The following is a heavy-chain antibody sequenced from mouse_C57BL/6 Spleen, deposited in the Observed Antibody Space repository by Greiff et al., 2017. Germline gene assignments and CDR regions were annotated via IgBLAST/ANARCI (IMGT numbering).Heavy chain of an antibody. D-gene: IGHD1-2*01. J-gene: IGHJ4*01. Sequence: QVQLQQSGPGLVAPSQCLSITCTVSGFSLTSYGVSWVRQPPGKGLEWLGVMWGDGSTNYQSAHISGLSISKDNSTIQVFLKLNSLQTDETATYYYAKKGHYGYAMDGWGKGTSVTVAS. CDR2: MWGDGST. V-gene: IGHV2-3*01. CDR1: GFSLTSYG. CDR3: AKKGHYGYAMDG.